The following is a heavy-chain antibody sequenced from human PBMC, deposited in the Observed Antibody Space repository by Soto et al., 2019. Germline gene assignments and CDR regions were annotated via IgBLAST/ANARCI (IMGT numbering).Heavy chain of an antibody. CDR1: GGSFSGYY. CDR3: ARKPCGDSD. D-gene: IGHD4-17*01. CDR2: INHSGST. V-gene: IGHV4-34*01. J-gene: IGHJ4*02. Sequence: PSETLSLTCAVYGGSFSGYYWSWIRQPPGKGLEWIGEINHSGSTNYNPSLKSRVTISVDTSKNQFSLKLSSVTAADTAVYYCARKPCGDSDWGQGTLVTVSS.